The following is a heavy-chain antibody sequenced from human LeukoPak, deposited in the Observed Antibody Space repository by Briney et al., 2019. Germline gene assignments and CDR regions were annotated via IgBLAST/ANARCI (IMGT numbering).Heavy chain of an antibody. D-gene: IGHD3-3*01. V-gene: IGHV3-21*01. CDR1: GFTVSSNY. Sequence: PGGSLRLSCAASGFTVSSNYMSWVRQAPGKGLEWVSSISSSSGYIYYADSVKGRFTISRDNAKNSLYLQMNSLRAEDTAVYYCARDSAGSTYYPYNWFDPWGQGTLVTVSS. J-gene: IGHJ5*02. CDR2: ISSSSGYI. CDR3: ARDSAGSTYYPYNWFDP.